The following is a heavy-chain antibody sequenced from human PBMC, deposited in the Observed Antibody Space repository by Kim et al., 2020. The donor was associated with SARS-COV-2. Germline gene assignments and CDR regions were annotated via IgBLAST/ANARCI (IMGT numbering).Heavy chain of an antibody. J-gene: IGHJ6*02. V-gene: IGHV5-51*01. CDR1: GYSFTSYW. CDR2: IYPGDSDT. CDR3: ARAAATYSNYVYLPHSTYYYGMDV. D-gene: IGHD4-4*01. Sequence: GESLKISCKGSGYSFTSYWIGWVRQMPGKGLEWMGIIYPGDSDTRYSPSFQGQVTISADKSISTAYLQWSSLKASDTAMYYCARAAATYSNYVYLPHSTYYYGMDVWGQGTTVTVSS.